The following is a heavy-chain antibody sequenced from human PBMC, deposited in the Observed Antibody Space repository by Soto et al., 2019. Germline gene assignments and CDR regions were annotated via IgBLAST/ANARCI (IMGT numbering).Heavy chain of an antibody. CDR2: ISGSGGST. CDR1: GFTFSSYA. J-gene: IGHJ1*01. Sequence: GGSLRLSCAASGFTFSSYAMSWVRQAPGKGLEWVSAISGSGGSTYYTDSVKGRFTISRDNSKNTLYLQMNSLRAEDTAVYYCAKDLGEPWELGAEYFQHWGQGTLVTVSS. CDR3: AKDLGEPWELGAEYFQH. D-gene: IGHD1-26*01. V-gene: IGHV3-23*01.